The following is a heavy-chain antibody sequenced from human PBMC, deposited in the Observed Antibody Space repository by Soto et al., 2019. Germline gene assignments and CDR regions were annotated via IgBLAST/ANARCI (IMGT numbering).Heavy chain of an antibody. CDR2: ISSESTFI. CDR3: ARRTLTGSPTFDY. J-gene: IGHJ4*02. V-gene: IGHV3-21*02. D-gene: IGHD3-9*01. CDR1: GFTFRSYT. Sequence: EVQLVESGGGLVKPGGSLRLSCAASGFTFRSYTTNWVRQAPGKGLEWVSFISSESTFIDYADSVKGRVTISRDNAKNSLHLQMNSLRAEDTAVYYCARRTLTGSPTFDYWGQGIVVIVSS.